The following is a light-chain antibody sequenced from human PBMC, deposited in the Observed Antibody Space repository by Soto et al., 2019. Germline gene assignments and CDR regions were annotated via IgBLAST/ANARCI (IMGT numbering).Light chain of an antibody. CDR1: SSDVGGYNY. CDR3: SSYTSSSTFYV. CDR2: EVS. V-gene: IGLV2-14*01. J-gene: IGLJ1*01. Sequence: QSALTQPASVSGSPGQSITISCTGTSSDVGGYNYVSWHQHHPGKAPKLMIYEVSNRPSGVSNRFSGSKSGNTASLTISGLQAEDEADYYCSSYTSSSTFYVFGTGTQLTVL.